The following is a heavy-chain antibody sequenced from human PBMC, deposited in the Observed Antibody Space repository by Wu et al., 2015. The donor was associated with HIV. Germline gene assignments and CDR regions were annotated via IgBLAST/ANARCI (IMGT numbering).Heavy chain of an antibody. Sequence: QVQLEQSGAEVKKPGASVKVSCKASGYTFSTYGISWVRQAPGQGLEWLGWIGGYNGNTQYAQKFQGRVTMTTDTSTSTAYVDLRSLTSDDTAVYYCARDESWSGYYRADAFDMWGQGTMVTVSS. CDR3: ARDESWSGYYRADAFDM. J-gene: IGHJ3*02. CDR2: IGGYNGNT. D-gene: IGHD3-3*01. V-gene: IGHV1-18*01. CDR1: GYTFSTYG.